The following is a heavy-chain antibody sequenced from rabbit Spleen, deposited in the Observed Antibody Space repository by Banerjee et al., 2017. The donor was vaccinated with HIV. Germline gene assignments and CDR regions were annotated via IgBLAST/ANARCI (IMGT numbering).Heavy chain of an antibody. CDR3: ARDTSSSFSSYGMDL. V-gene: IGHV1S40*01. CDR2: IDPGNGGRT. D-gene: IGHD1-1*01. Sequence: QSLEESGGGLVKPGASLTLTCKASGFSFNSGYDMCWVRQAPGKGLEWIACIDPGNGGRTYDANWAKGRFTISKTSSTTVTLQMTSLTAADTATYFCARDTSSSFSSYGMDLWGQGTLVTVS. J-gene: IGHJ6*01. CDR1: GFSFNSGYD.